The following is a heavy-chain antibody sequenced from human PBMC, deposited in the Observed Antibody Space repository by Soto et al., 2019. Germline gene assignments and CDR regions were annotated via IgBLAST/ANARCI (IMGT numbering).Heavy chain of an antibody. J-gene: IGHJ4*02. D-gene: IGHD3-22*01. V-gene: IGHV3-33*01. CDR2: IWYDGSNK. CDR1: GFTFSSYG. Sequence: PGGSLRLSCAASGFTFSSYGMHWVRQAPGKGLEWVAVIWYDGSNKYYADSVKGRFTISRDNSKNTLYLQMNSLRDEDTAVYYCARQIYDSDTVPNFQYYFDSWGQGTPVTVSS. CDR3: ARQIYDSDTVPNFQYYFDS.